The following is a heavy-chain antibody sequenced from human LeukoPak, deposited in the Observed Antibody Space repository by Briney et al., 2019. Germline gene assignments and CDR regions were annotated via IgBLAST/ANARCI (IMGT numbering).Heavy chain of an antibody. V-gene: IGHV3-64*01. Sequence: GGSLRLSCAASGFTFSSYAMHWVRQAPGKGLEFVSAISSNGGSTYYAKSVKGRFTVSRDNSKNTLSLQMGSLRAEDMAVYYCARRNYYVSSGYFSGDSFDIWGQGTMVTVSS. D-gene: IGHD3-22*01. CDR3: ARRNYYVSSGYFSGDSFDI. CDR1: GFTFSSYA. J-gene: IGHJ3*02. CDR2: ISSNGGST.